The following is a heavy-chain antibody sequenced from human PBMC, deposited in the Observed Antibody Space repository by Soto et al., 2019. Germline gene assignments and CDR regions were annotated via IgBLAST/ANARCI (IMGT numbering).Heavy chain of an antibody. J-gene: IGHJ4*02. CDR1: GYTFTNYA. Sequence: QVQLVQSGAEVKKPGASVKVSCKASGYTFTNYAMHWVRQAPGQRLEWMGWINAGNGNTKYSQKFQDRVTITRDTSASTAYMDLSCLRSEDTAVYYCARGPGGPDGPGDYWGQGTLVTVSS. CDR3: ARGPGGPDGPGDY. CDR2: INAGNGNT. D-gene: IGHD2-15*01. V-gene: IGHV1-3*01.